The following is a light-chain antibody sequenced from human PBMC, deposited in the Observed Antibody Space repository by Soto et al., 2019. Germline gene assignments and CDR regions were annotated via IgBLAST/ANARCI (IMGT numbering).Light chain of an antibody. J-gene: IGLJ1*01. CDR2: DVT. CDR1: SSDIGGYNS. CDR3: SSYTDRKNLV. V-gene: IGLV2-8*01. Sequence: QSALTKSPSASGSPGQSVTISCTGTSSDIGGYNSVSWYQQHPGKAPKVMIYDVTKRPSGFPDRFSGSKSGNKASLTVSALQAEDEADYYCSSYTDRKNLVFGTGTKVTVL.